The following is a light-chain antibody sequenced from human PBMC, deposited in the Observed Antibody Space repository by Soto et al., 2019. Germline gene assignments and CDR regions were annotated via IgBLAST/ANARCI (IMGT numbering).Light chain of an antibody. Sequence: DIVMTQSPANLSVSPGERATLSCRASQSISNNLAWYQQKPGQAPRLLIYDASTRATGVPARFSGSGSGTEFTLTISSLQSEDFAVYYCQQCTNWPPYTFGQGTKLEIK. CDR3: QQCTNWPPYT. J-gene: IGKJ2*01. CDR2: DAS. V-gene: IGKV3-15*01. CDR1: QSISNN.